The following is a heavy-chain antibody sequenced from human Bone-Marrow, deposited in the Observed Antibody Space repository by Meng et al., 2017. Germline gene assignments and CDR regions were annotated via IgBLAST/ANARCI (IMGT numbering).Heavy chain of an antibody. CDR2: ISSSGSTI. J-gene: IGHJ4*02. CDR1: GFTFSDYY. Sequence: GESLKISCAASGFTFSDYYMSWIRQAPGKGLEWVSYISSSGSTIYYADSVKGRFTISRDNAKNSLYLQMNSLRAEDTAVYYCANHYDFWSGYYRTTHFDYWGQGTLVTVSS. D-gene: IGHD3-3*01. CDR3: ANHYDFWSGYYRTTHFDY. V-gene: IGHV3-11*01.